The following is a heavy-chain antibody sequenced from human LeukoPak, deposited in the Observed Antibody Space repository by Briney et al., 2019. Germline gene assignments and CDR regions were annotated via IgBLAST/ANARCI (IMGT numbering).Heavy chain of an antibody. CDR1: GDSVSGNSAA. Sequence: SQTLSLTCALSGDSVSGNSAAWNWIRQAPSIGLEWLVRTYYRSEWYNDYAVSVKSRITINPDTSKNQFSLQLSSVTPEDTAVYYCARGRDGYSTGPFDYWGQGTLVTVSS. D-gene: IGHD5-24*01. V-gene: IGHV6-1*01. CDR3: ARGRDGYSTGPFDY. CDR2: TYYRSEWYN. J-gene: IGHJ4*02.